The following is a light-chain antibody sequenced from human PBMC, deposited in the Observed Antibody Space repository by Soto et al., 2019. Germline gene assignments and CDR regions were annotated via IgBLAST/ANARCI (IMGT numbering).Light chain of an antibody. CDR1: ENLSRN. Sequence: EMILTQSPATLAVSPGERATLSCRASENLSRNVAWYQQQPGQAPRLLIHGASTRATGISARFSGSGSGTDFTLTTSSLQSEDFAVYFCQQYDKWPHTFGQGTKLEI. J-gene: IGKJ2*01. V-gene: IGKV3-15*01. CDR2: GAS. CDR3: QQYDKWPHT.